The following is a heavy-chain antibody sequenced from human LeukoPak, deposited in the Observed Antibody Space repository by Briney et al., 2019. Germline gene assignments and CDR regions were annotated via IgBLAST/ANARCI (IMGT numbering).Heavy chain of an antibody. V-gene: IGHV3-9*03. J-gene: IGHJ3*02. CDR3: AKDEFVASDFTGAFDI. CDR1: GFTFDDYA. CDR2: ISWNSGSI. D-gene: IGHD2-8*02. Sequence: GGSLRLSCAASGFTFDDYAMHWVRQAPGKGLEWVSGISWNSGSIGYADSVKGRFTISRDNAKNSLYLQMNSLRAEDMALYYCAKDEFVASDFTGAFDIWGQGTMVTVSS.